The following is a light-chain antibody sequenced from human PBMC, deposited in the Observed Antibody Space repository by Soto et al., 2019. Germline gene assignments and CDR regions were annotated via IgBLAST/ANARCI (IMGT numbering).Light chain of an antibody. CDR2: DVT. CDR1: SSDVGGYNS. V-gene: IGLV2-14*01. CDR3: SSFTSSITYV. Sequence: QSALTQPASVSGSPGQSITISCTGTSSDVGGYNSVSWYRQDPGKAPKLMIYDVTNRPSGVSTRFSGSKSGNTASLTISGLQAEDEADYYCSSFTSSITYVFGTDTQLTVL. J-gene: IGLJ1*01.